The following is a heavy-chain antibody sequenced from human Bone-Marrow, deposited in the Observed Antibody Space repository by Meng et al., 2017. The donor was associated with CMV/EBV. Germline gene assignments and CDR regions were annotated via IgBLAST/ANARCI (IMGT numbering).Heavy chain of an antibody. CDR3: ARQDLRYNLDY. D-gene: IGHD1-1*01. V-gene: IGHV4-61*01. Sequence: CAVDGGSLSSANYYWTWIRQPPGKGLEWITYTYYSGITNYNPSLRSRVTILVDMSKNHFSLKLNSVTAADTAVYYCARQDLRYNLDYWGQGALVTVSS. CDR2: TYYSGIT. J-gene: IGHJ4*02. CDR1: GGSLSSANYY.